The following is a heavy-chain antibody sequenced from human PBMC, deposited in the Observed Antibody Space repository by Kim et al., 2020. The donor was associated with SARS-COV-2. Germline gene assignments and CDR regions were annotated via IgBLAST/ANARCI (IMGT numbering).Heavy chain of an antibody. CDR1: GFTFSSYW. V-gene: IGHV3-7*01. CDR3: ARFAVLEGWLGGYYYYGMDV. J-gene: IGHJ6*02. CDR2: IKQDGSEK. Sequence: GGSLRLSCAASGFTFSSYWMSWVRQAPGKGLEWVANIKQDGSEKYYVDSVKGRFTISRDNAKNSLYLQMNSLRAEDTAVYYCARFAVLEGWLGGYYYYGMDVWGQGTTVTVSS. D-gene: IGHD3-3*01.